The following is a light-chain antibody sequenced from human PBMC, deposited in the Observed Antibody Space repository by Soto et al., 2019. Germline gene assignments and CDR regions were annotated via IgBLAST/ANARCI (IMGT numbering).Light chain of an antibody. CDR2: DVS. J-gene: IGLJ2*01. CDR1: SSDVGGYNY. V-gene: IGLV2-14*01. CDR3: SSYTSSSSTLV. Sequence: QSALTQPASVSGSPGQSITISCTGTSSDVGGYNYVSWYQQHPGKAPKLMIYDVSNRRSGVSNRFSGSKSGNTASLTISGLQAEDEADYYCSSYTSSSSTLVFGGGTKLTVL.